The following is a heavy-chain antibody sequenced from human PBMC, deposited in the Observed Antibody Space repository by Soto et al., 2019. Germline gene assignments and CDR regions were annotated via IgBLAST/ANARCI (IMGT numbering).Heavy chain of an antibody. V-gene: IGHV3-21*01. CDR3: ARARECDDITCYGVGDV. CDR2: ISGSSSYM. J-gene: IGHJ4*02. D-gene: IGHD3-9*01. Sequence: EVHLVESGGGLVKPGGSLRLSCAASGFTFSRYSMNWVRQSPGRGLEWVSSISGSSSYMYYADSVKGRFTISRDNAKNSLYLQMNSLRAEDTAVYYCARARECDDITCYGVGDVWGQGSLVTVSP. CDR1: GFTFSRYS.